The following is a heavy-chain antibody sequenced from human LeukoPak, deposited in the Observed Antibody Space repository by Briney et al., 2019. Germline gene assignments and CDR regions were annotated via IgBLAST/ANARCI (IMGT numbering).Heavy chain of an antibody. CDR1: GFTFSRYW. CDR3: TREIAVAGDY. Sequence: PGGSLRLSCAASGFTFSRYWMSWVSQAPGKGLEWVGKIKEDGSEKSYADSVRGRLTISRDTARSSLYLQINSLRADDTGVYYCTREIAVAGDYWGQGTLVTVSS. CDR2: IKEDGSEK. D-gene: IGHD6-19*01. V-gene: IGHV3-7*01. J-gene: IGHJ4*02.